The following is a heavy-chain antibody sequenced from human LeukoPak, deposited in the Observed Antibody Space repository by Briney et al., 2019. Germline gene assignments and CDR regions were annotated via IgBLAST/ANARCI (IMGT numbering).Heavy chain of an antibody. J-gene: IGHJ6*02. V-gene: IGHV1-2*02. D-gene: IGHD3-9*01. Sequence: GASVKVPFKASGYTFTGYYMHWVRQAPGQGLEWMGWINPNSGGTNYAQKFQGRVTMTRDTSISTAYMELSRLRSDDTAVYYCARLRYSPYYYYYYGMDVWGQGTTVTVSS. CDR3: ARLRYSPYYYYYYGMDV. CDR2: INPNSGGT. CDR1: GYTFTGYY.